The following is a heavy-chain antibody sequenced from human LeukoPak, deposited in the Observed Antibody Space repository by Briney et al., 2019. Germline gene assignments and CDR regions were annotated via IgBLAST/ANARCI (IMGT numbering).Heavy chain of an antibody. CDR2: IYSSGST. V-gene: IGHV4-4*07. J-gene: IGHJ6*03. Sequence: PSETLSLTCTVSGGSISSYFWSWIRQPAGKGLEWIGRIYSSGSTNYNPSLKSRVSMSVDTSKNQFSLKLSSVTAADTAVYFCARDLVYYYMDVWGKGTTVTVSS. CDR1: GGSISSYF. CDR3: ARDLVYYYMDV.